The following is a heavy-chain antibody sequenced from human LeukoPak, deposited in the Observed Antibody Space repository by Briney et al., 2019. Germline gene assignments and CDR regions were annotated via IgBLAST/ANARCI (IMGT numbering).Heavy chain of an antibody. V-gene: IGHV4-59*01. Sequence: SETLSLTCSVSGGSINNYYWSWIRQPPGKGLEWIGYIYYTGSTNYNPSLKSRVTISIDTSKNQFSLKLSSVTAADTAVYYCARSDYYYYYMDVWGKGTTVTVSS. J-gene: IGHJ6*03. CDR1: GGSINNYY. CDR2: IYYTGST. CDR3: ARSDYYYYYMDV.